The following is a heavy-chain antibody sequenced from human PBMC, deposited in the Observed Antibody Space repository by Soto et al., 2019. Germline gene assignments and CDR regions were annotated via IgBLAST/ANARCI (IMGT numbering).Heavy chain of an antibody. CDR1: GYTFTSYA. CDR3: ASGPRVAATLHY. J-gene: IGHJ4*02. Sequence: ASVKVSCKASGYTFTSYAMHWVRQAPGQRLEWMGWINAGNGNTKYSQKFQGRVTITRDTSASTAYMELSSLRSEDTAVYYCASGPRVAATLHYWRQETLVTVSS. CDR2: INAGNGNT. V-gene: IGHV1-3*01. D-gene: IGHD1-26*01.